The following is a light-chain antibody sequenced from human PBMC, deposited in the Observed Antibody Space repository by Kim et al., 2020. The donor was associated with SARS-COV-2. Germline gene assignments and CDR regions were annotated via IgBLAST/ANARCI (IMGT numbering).Light chain of an antibody. CDR1: SSNIGSNT. V-gene: IGLV1-44*01. Sequence: GQRVNISCSGSSSNIGSNTVNWYQQLPGTAPKHLIYSNNQRPSGVPDRFSGSKSGTSASLAISGLQSEDEADYYCAAWDDSLNGVVFGGGTQLTVL. CDR3: AAWDDSLNGVV. CDR2: SNN. J-gene: IGLJ2*01.